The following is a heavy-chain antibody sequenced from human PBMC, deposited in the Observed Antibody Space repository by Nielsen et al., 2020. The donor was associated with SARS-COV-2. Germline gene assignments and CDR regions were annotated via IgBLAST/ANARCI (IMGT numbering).Heavy chain of an antibody. V-gene: IGHV3-23*01. Sequence: GESLKISCAASGFTLSSYAVTWVRQAPGKGLEWVSGITGSGASTYYADSVRGRFTISRDTSRNTLYLQMNSLRAEDTAVYYCTKGAQLGDYWGQGTLVTVSS. CDR2: ITGSGAST. D-gene: IGHD6-13*01. J-gene: IGHJ4*02. CDR1: GFTLSSYA. CDR3: TKGAQLGDY.